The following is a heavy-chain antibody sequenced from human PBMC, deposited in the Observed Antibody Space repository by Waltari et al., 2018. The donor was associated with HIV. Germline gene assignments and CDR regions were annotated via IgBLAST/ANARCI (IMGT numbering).Heavy chain of an antibody. J-gene: IGHJ3*02. CDR2: IAVSSAYT. D-gene: IGHD4-17*01. Sequence: QVHLVESGGDVVKPGGSLRLSCVAPGFTFSDSYMTWIRQAPGKRLEGVSYIAVSSAYTNYGDSVKGRFTMSRDDAKKSLFLQMNSLRPEDTAVYYCARVARGLRQGTFDIWGQGTMVTVSS. CDR1: GFTFSDSY. V-gene: IGHV3-11*05. CDR3: ARVARGLRQGTFDI.